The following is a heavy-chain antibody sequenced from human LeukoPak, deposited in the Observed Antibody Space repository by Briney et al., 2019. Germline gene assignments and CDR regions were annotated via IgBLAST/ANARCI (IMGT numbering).Heavy chain of an antibody. CDR1: GGSFSGYY. J-gene: IGHJ4*02. CDR3: ARDPFIAVAGTPLDY. D-gene: IGHD6-19*01. Sequence: SETLSLTCAVYGGSFSGYYWSWIRQPPGKGLEWIGEINHSGSTNYNPSLKSRVTISVDTSKNQFSLKLSSVTAADTAVYYCARDPFIAVAGTPLDYWGQGTLVTVSS. CDR2: INHSGST. V-gene: IGHV4-34*01.